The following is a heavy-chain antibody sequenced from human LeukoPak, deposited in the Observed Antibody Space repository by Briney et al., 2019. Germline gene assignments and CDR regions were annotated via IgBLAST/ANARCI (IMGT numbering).Heavy chain of an antibody. CDR2: ISDSGGST. CDR1: GFTFSNNA. Sequence: GGSLRLSCASSGFTFSNNAMSWVRQAPGKGLEWVSAISDSGGSTYYADSVKGRFTISRDNSKNTLYLLMNSLRAEDTAVYFCAKSRSGSANWALQIFDNWGQGTLVTVSS. J-gene: IGHJ4*02. D-gene: IGHD1-1*01. V-gene: IGHV3-23*01. CDR3: AKSRSGSANWALQIFDN.